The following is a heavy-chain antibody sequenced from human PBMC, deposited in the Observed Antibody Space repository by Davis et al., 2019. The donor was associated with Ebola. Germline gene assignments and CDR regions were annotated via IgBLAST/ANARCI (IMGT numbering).Heavy chain of an antibody. D-gene: IGHD1-1*01. CDR3: ARAQFPTTSDH. J-gene: IGHJ4*02. CDR1: GYTFTSYA. CDR2: INAGNGNT. V-gene: IGHV1-3*01. Sequence: ASVKVSCKASGYTFTSYAMHWVRQAPGQRLEWMGWINAGNGNTKYSQKFQGRVTITRDTSASTAYMELSSLRSDDTAVYFCARAQFPTTSDHWGQGTLVTVSS.